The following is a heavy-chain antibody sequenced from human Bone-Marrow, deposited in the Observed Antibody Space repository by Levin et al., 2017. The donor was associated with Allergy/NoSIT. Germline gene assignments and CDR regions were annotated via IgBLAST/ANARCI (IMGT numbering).Heavy chain of an antibody. D-gene: IGHD6-19*01. Sequence: PSETLSLTCAVYGGSFGGYYWSWIRQPPGKGLEWMGEINHRGSTKYNPSLESRVTISVDTSKNQFSLKLSSMTAADTAVYYCARASQFGGLGSGWFWVFDYWGLGTPVTVSA. CDR2: INHRGST. CDR3: ARASQFGGLGSGWFWVFDY. CDR1: GGSFGGYY. J-gene: IGHJ4*02. V-gene: IGHV4-34*01.